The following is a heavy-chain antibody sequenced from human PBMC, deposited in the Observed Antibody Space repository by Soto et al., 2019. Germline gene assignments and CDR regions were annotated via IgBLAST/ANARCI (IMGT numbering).Heavy chain of an antibody. Sequence: WGSLRLSCAAPGFTFSSYSMNWVRQAPGKGLEWVSSISSSSSYIYYADSVKGRFTISRDNAKNSLYLQMNSLRAEDTAVYYCARGSTIFGVVTRDFDYWGQGTLVTVSS. CDR3: ARGSTIFGVVTRDFDY. CDR2: ISSSSSYI. V-gene: IGHV3-21*01. J-gene: IGHJ4*02. CDR1: GFTFSSYS. D-gene: IGHD3-3*01.